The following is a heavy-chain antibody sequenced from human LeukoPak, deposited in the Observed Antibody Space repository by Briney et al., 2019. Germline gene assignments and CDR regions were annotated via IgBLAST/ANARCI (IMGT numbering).Heavy chain of an antibody. V-gene: IGHV3-23*01. CDR2: ISGSGDST. CDR1: GFTFSSYA. Sequence: PGGSLRLSCAASGFTFSSYAMSWVRQAPGKGLEWVSSISGSGDSTYYADSVKGRFTISRENAKYSLYLQMNSLRADDTAVYYCARETPVAGTNYYGMDVWGLGTTVTVSS. J-gene: IGHJ6*02. D-gene: IGHD6-19*01. CDR3: ARETPVAGTNYYGMDV.